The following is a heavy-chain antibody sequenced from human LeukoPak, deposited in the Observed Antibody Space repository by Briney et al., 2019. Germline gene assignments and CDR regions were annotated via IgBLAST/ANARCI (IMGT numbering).Heavy chain of an antibody. D-gene: IGHD3-10*01. Sequence: SETLSLTCTVSGGSISSYYWSWIRQPPGKGQEWIGYIYYSGSTNYNPSLKSRVTISVDTSKNQFSLKLSSVTAADTAVYYCARLQPLWFGDKSAFDIWGQGTMVTVSS. J-gene: IGHJ3*02. CDR2: IYYSGST. V-gene: IGHV4-59*08. CDR1: GGSISSYY. CDR3: ARLQPLWFGDKSAFDI.